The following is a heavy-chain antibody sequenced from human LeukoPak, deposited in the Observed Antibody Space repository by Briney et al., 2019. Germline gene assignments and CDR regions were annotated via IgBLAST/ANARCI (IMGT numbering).Heavy chain of an antibody. V-gene: IGHV2-5*02. CDR1: GFSLSTSAVG. D-gene: IGHD2/OR15-2a*01. Sequence: SGPTLVNPTQTLTLTCTFSGFSLSTSAVGVGWIRQPPGKALEWLALIYWDDDKRYSPSLQSRLTNTKDTSKKQVVLAMSNMDPVDTATYYCAHRNPQSMAYYFDYWGQGTLVTVSS. CDR2: IYWDDDK. J-gene: IGHJ4*02. CDR3: AHRNPQSMAYYFDY.